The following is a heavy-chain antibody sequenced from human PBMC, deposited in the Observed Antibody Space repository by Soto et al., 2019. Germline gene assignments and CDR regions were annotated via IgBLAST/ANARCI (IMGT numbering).Heavy chain of an antibody. CDR2: INHSGST. Sequence: SETLSLTCAVYGGSFSGYYWSWIRQPPGKGLEWIGEINHSGSTNYNPSLKSRVTISVDTSKNQFSLKLRSVTAADTAVYYCARGASGYYDSSGYYGGWFDPWGQGTLVTVSS. J-gene: IGHJ5*02. CDR1: GGSFSGYY. V-gene: IGHV4-34*01. D-gene: IGHD3-22*01. CDR3: ARGASGYYDSSGYYGGWFDP.